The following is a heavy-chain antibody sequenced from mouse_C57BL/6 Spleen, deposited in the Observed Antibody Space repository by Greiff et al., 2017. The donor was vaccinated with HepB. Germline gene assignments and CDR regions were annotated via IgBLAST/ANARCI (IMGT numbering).Heavy chain of an antibody. D-gene: IGHD4-1*01. CDR3: ARELGLVAY. V-gene: IGHV1-82*01. Sequence: QVQLKESGPELVKPGASVKISCKASGYAFSSSWMNWVKQRPGKGLEWIGRIYPGDGDTNYNGKFKGKATLTADKSSSTAYMQLSSLTSEDSAVYFCARELGLVAYWGQGTLVTVSA. J-gene: IGHJ3*01. CDR1: GYAFSSSW. CDR2: IYPGDGDT.